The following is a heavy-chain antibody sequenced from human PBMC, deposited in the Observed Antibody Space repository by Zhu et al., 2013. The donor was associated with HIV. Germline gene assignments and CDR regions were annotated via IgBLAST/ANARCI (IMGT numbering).Heavy chain of an antibody. CDR2: INHSGST. D-gene: IGHD4-4*01. CDR3: ARGPTPRWLTTVNGVAPFDY. Sequence: QVQLQQWGAGLLKPSETLSLTCAVYGGSFSGYYWSWIRQPPGKGLEWIGEINHSGSTNYNPSLKSRVTISVDTSKNQFSLKLSSVTAADTAVYYCARGPTPRWLTTVNGVAPFDYWGQGTLVTVSS. V-gene: IGHV4-34*01. CDR1: GGSFSGYY. J-gene: IGHJ4*02.